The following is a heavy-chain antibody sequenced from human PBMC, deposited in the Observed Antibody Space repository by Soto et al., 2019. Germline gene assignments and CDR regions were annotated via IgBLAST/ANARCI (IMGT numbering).Heavy chain of an antibody. CDR3: AKDEPASGSYDY. J-gene: IGHJ4*02. CDR1: GFTFSSYS. Sequence: GGSLRLSCAASGFTFSSYSMHWVRQAPGKGLEWVAVISYDGSNKYYADSVKGRFTISRDNSKNTLYLQMNSLRAEDTAVYYCAKDEPASGSYDYWGQGTLVTVSS. CDR2: ISYDGSNK. D-gene: IGHD1-26*01. V-gene: IGHV3-30*18.